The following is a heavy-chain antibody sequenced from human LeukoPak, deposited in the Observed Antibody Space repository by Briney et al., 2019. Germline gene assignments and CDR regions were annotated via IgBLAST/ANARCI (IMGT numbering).Heavy chain of an antibody. CDR2: IYRGDAT. J-gene: IGHJ4*02. D-gene: IGHD1-26*01. V-gene: IGHV3-66*01. CDR3: ARGGSNAGY. Sequence: GGSLRLSCVASGFTGSSHYMSWVRQAPGKGLEWVSVIYRGDATYYADSVKGRFTLSRDDSKNTLYLQMHSLRVEDTAVYYCARGGSNAGYWGQGTLVTVSS. CDR1: GFTGSSHY.